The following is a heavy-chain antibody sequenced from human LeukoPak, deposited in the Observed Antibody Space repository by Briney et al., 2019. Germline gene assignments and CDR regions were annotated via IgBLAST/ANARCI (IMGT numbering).Heavy chain of an antibody. CDR3: AKDVGLAATTGYFDY. CDR2: ISGDGGST. J-gene: IGHJ4*02. CDR1: GFTFDDYA. Sequence: GGSLRLSCAVSGFTFDDYAMHWVRQAPGKGLEWVSLISGDGGSTYYADSVKGRFTISRDNSKNSLYLQMNSLRTEDTALYYCAKDVGLAATTGYFDYWGQGTLVTVSS. V-gene: IGHV3-43*02. D-gene: IGHD1/OR15-1a*01.